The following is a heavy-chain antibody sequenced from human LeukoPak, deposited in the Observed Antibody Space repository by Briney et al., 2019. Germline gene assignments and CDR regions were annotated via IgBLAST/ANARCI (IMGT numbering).Heavy chain of an antibody. D-gene: IGHD3-10*01. Sequence: ASVKVSCKASGSTFSSYDINWVRQATGQGLEWMGWMNPNSGDTGYTQRFQGRVTMTRDTSISTAYMELSSLRFEDTAVYYCARGPYGTGSHFDFWGQGTLVTVSS. CDR3: ARGPYGTGSHFDF. CDR1: GSTFSSYD. V-gene: IGHV1-8*02. CDR2: MNPNSGDT. J-gene: IGHJ4*02.